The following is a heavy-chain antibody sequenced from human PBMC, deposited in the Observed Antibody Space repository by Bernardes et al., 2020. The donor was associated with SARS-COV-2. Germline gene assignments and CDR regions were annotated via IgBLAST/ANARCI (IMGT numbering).Heavy chain of an antibody. CDR1: GYNFNTQW. CDR2: IYPGDSET. CDR3: ATSPILSGWPFDH. D-gene: IGHD6-19*01. Sequence: DSLKISCGGSGYNFNTQWVAWVRQVAGKGLEYMGIIYPGDSETKYGPSFQGRVTISADKSINTVYLQWNRLEASDTAMYYCATSPILSGWPFDHWGQGTLITVSS. J-gene: IGHJ4*02. V-gene: IGHV5-51*01.